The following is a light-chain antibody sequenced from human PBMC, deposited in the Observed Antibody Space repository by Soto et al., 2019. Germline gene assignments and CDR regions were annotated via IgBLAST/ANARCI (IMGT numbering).Light chain of an antibody. Sequence: EIVMTLSPATLSVSPGERSTLSFMASQSVGNNLAWYQQKPGQAPRLLIHGASIRATGVPARFSGSGSGTDFTLTISSLQAEDVAVYYCQQYYSTPLTFGGGTKVDIK. CDR3: QQYYSTPLT. CDR1: QSVGNN. V-gene: IGKV3-15*01. J-gene: IGKJ4*01. CDR2: GAS.